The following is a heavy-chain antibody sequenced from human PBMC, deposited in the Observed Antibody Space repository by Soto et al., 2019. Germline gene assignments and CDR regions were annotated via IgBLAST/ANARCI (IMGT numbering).Heavy chain of an antibody. J-gene: IGHJ6*02. CDR2: IYPGDSDT. V-gene: IGHV5-51*01. Sequence: GESLKISCKGSGYSFTSYWIGWVRQMPGKGLEWMGIIYPGDSDTRYSPSFQGQVTISADKSISTAYLQWSSLKDSDTAMYYCARRSGHQASKEQKDGSGSMDVWGQGATVSVSS. CDR3: ARRSGHQASKEQKDGSGSMDV. CDR1: GYSFTSYW. D-gene: IGHD3-10*01.